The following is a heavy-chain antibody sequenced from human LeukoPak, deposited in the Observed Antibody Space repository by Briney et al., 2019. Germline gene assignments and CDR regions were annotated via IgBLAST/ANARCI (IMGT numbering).Heavy chain of an antibody. D-gene: IGHD4-11*01. J-gene: IGHJ4*02. CDR1: GFTVSSNY. Sequence: PGGSLRLSCAASGFTVSSNYMSWVRQAPGKGLEWVSVIYSGGSTYYADSVKGRFTISRDNSKNTLYLQMNSLRAEDTAVYYCARDKSGSNYADDCWGQGTLVTVSS. CDR2: IYSGGST. CDR3: ARDKSGSNYADDC. V-gene: IGHV3-66*02.